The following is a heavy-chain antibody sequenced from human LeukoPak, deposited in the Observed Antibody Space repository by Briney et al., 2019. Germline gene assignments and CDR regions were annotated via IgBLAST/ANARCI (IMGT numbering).Heavy chain of an antibody. CDR2: INSDGSST. V-gene: IGHV3-74*01. CDR3: ARAVGTAIAFGY. CDR1: GFTFSSYW. J-gene: IGHJ4*02. Sequence: GGSLRLSCAASGFTFSSYWMHWVRQAPGKGLVWVSRINSDGSSTSYADSVKGRFTISRDNAKNTLHLQMNSLRAEDTAVYYCARAVGTAIAFGYWGQGTLVTVSS. D-gene: IGHD5-18*01.